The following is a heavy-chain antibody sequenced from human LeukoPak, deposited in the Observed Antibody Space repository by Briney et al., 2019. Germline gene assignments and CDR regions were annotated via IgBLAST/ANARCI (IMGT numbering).Heavy chain of an antibody. Sequence: GRSLRLSCAASGFTFSSYAMHWVRQAPGKGLEWVAVISYDGSNKYYADSVKGRFTISRDNSKNTLYLQMNSLRAEDTAVYYCAKEGSTTHLDYWGQGTLVTVSS. CDR3: AKEGSTTHLDY. V-gene: IGHV3-30-3*01. J-gene: IGHJ4*02. CDR1: GFTFSSYA. D-gene: IGHD5/OR15-5a*01. CDR2: ISYDGSNK.